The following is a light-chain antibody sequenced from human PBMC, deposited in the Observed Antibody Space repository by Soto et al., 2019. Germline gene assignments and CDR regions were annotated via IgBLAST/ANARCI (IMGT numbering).Light chain of an antibody. Sequence: QSVVTHPPSVSAAPGHRFTISFSGNSSNIENNYVSWYQQLPGTAPKPIIYDNNKRPSGIPDRSSASKSGTSATLEITGLKTGDEDDYYCGTRDSSRIGYVFGTWTKVPVL. CDR3: GTRDSSRIGYV. CDR1: SSNIENNY. J-gene: IGLJ1*01. CDR2: DNN. V-gene: IGLV1-51*01.